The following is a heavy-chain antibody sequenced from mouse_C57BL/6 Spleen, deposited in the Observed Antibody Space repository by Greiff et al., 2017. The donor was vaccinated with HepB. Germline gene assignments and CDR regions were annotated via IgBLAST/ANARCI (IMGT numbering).Heavy chain of an antibody. J-gene: IGHJ4*01. CDR3: ARGVWPYAMDY. CDR2: INPNNGGT. D-gene: IGHD2-10*02. V-gene: IGHV1-26*01. Sequence: EVQLQQSGPELVKPGASVKISCKASGYTFTDYYMNWVKQSHGKSLEWIGDINPNNGGTSYNQKFKGKATLTVDKSSSTAYMELRSLTSEDSAVYYCARGVWPYAMDYWGQGTSVTVSS. CDR1: GYTFTDYY.